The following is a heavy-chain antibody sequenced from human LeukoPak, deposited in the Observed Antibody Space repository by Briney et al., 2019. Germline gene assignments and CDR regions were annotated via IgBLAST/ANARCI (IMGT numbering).Heavy chain of an antibody. CDR2: INGSGGST. Sequence: GGSLRLSCAASGFTFSSYAMSWVRQAPGKGLEWVSAINGSGGSTYYPDSVKGRFTISRDKSKNTVYLEMKSVRAEATAVYYCAKGATNWELPYDDWGQGTLVTVSS. D-gene: IGHD1-26*01. J-gene: IGHJ4*02. CDR1: GFTFSSYA. V-gene: IGHV3-23*01. CDR3: AKGATNWELPYDD.